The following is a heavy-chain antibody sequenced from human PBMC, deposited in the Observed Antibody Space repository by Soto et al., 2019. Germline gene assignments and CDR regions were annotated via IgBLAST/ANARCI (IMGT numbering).Heavy chain of an antibody. V-gene: IGHV2-5*02. CDR2: IHWDDEK. D-gene: IGHD6-19*01. Sequence: QITLKESGPTLVIPTQTLTLTCTFSGFSLNTRGVGVGWIRQPPGKALEWVALIHWDDEKRYSSSLRNTLPITMDTSKNQVVLIMTNMDPVDTATYVCAYRPFVLGSGGNFDFWGPGNRVHVSS. CDR1: GFSLNTRGVG. CDR3: AYRPFVLGSGGNFDF. J-gene: IGHJ4*02.